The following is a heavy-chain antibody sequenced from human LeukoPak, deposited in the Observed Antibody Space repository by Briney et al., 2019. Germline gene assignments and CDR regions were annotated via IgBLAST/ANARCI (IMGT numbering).Heavy chain of an antibody. CDR2: IRYDGSNQ. D-gene: IGHD3-10*01. J-gene: IGHJ4*02. CDR3: AKDQSPQEDYYGSGTPFDY. V-gene: IGHV3-30*02. Sequence: GGSLRLSCAASGFTFSSYEMNWVRQAPGKGLEWVAFIRYDGSNQYYADSVKVRFTISRDNSKNTLYLQMYSLRAEDTAVYYCAKDQSPQEDYYGSGTPFDYWGQGTLVTVSS. CDR1: GFTFSSYE.